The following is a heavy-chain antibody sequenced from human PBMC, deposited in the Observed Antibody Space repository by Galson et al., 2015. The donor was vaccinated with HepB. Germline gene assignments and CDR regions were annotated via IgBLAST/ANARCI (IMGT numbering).Heavy chain of an antibody. CDR3: ARGPYWYFDL. Sequence: ETLSLTCAVYGGSFSGYYWSWIRQPPGKGLEWIGEINHSGSTNYNPSLKSRVTISVDTSKNQFSLKLSSVTAADTAVYYCARGPYWYFDLWGRGTLVTVSS. CDR2: INHSGST. J-gene: IGHJ2*01. V-gene: IGHV4-34*01. CDR1: GGSFSGYY.